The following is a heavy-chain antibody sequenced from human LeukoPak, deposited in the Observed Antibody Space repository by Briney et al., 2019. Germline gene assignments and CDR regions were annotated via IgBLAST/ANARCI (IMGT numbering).Heavy chain of an antibody. Sequence: PSETLSLTCTVSGGSISSGGYSWSWIRQHPGKGLEWIGYIYYSGSTYYNPSLKSRVTISVDTSKNQFSLKLSSVTAADTAVYYCAGLDVGSGGWFDPWGQGTLVTVSS. CDR3: AGLDVGSGGWFDP. CDR2: IYYSGST. J-gene: IGHJ5*02. V-gene: IGHV4-31*03. D-gene: IGHD3-10*01. CDR1: GGSISSGGYS.